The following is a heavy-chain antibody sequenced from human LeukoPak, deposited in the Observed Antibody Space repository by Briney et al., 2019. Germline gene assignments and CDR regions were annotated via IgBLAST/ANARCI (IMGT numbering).Heavy chain of an antibody. J-gene: IGHJ4*02. CDR1: GGSFSGYY. CDR3: ARRRYSSSWFFDY. Sequence: SETLSLTCAVYGGSFSGYYWSWIRQPPGKGLEWIGEINHSGSTNYNPSLKSRVTISVDTSKNQFSLKLSSVTAADTAVYYCARRRYSSSWFFDYWGQGTLVTVSS. CDR2: INHSGST. V-gene: IGHV4-34*01. D-gene: IGHD6-13*01.